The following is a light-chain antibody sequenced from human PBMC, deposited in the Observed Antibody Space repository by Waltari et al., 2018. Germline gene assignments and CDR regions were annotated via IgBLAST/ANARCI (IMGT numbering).Light chain of an antibody. CDR2: GAS. V-gene: IGKV3-15*01. CDR1: QSVSSD. CDR3: QQYNKLPPIT. J-gene: IGKJ5*01. Sequence: ETVMTQSPATLSVSPGERVTLSCRASQSVSSDLAWYHQKPGQAPRLLIYGASTRATDIPARFSGRGSGTEFTLTVSSLQSEDFGVYYCQQYNKLPPITFGQGTRLEI.